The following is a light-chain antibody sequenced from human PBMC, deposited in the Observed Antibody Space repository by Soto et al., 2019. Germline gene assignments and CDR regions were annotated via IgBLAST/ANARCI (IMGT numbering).Light chain of an antibody. CDR2: AAS. CDR3: QQSYSTSRT. Sequence: DIQMTQSPSSLSASVGDRVTITCRASQSISSYLNWYQQKPGKAPKLLIYAASSLQSRVPSRFSGSGSGTDFTLTISSLQPEDFATYYCQQSYSTSRTFGQGTKGEIK. CDR1: QSISSY. V-gene: IGKV1-39*01. J-gene: IGKJ1*01.